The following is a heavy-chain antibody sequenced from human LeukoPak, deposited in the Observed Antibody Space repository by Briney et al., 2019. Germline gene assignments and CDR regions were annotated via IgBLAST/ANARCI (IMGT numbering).Heavy chain of an antibody. V-gene: IGHV3-23*01. CDR3: AKESQYSGSFSY. J-gene: IGHJ4*02. CDR1: GFSFSSYV. CDR2: VSGSGGTT. Sequence: GGSLRLSCAASGFSFSSYVMSWVRQAPGKGLEWVSAVSGSGGTTYYADSVKGRFTISRDNSKNTLYLQMNSLRAEDTAVYYCAKESQYSGSFSYWGQGTLVTVSS. D-gene: IGHD1-26*01.